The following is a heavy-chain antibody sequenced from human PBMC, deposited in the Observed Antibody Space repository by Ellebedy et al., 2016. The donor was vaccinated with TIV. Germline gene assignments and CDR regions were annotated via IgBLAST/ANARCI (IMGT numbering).Heavy chain of an antibody. CDR2: FVPQVGET. CDR1: GNTISEVS. V-gene: IGHV1-24*01. Sequence: AASVKVSCKVSGNTISEVSMHWVRQAPGKGLEWMGGFVPQVGETVFSQRFQGRVTMTEDTSTDTAYMELSSLRSEDTAVYYCATDLRYCTNGVCFKRFDAFDVWGQGTMVTVSS. J-gene: IGHJ3*01. CDR3: ATDLRYCTNGVCFKRFDAFDV. D-gene: IGHD2-8*01.